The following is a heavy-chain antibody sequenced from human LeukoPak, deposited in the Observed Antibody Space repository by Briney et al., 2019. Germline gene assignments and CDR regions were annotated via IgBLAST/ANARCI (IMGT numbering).Heavy chain of an antibody. CDR2: IYYSGST. D-gene: IGHD3-16*01. V-gene: IGHV4-59*01. CDR3: ARVLGPPYYFDY. J-gene: IGHJ4*02. CDR1: GGSISSYY. Sequence: SETLSLTCTVSGGSISSYYWSWIRQPPGKGLEWIGYIYYSGSTNYNPSLKSRVTISVDTSKNQFSLKLSSVTAADTAVYYCARVLGPPYYFDYGGQGTLVTVSS.